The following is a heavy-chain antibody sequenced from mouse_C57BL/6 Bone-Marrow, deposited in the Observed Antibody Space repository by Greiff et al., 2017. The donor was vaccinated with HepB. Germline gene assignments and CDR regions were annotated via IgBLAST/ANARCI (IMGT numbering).Heavy chain of an antibody. CDR2: INPSSGYT. J-gene: IGHJ2*01. CDR3: ARSGTVVAHFDY. Sequence: VKLVESGAELARPGASVKMSCKASGYTFTSYTMHWVKQRPGQGLEWIGYINPSSGYTKYNQKFKDKATLTADKSSSTAYMQLSSLTSEDSAVYYCARSGTVVAHFDYWGQGTTLTVSS. D-gene: IGHD1-1*01. V-gene: IGHV1-4*01. CDR1: GYTFTSYT.